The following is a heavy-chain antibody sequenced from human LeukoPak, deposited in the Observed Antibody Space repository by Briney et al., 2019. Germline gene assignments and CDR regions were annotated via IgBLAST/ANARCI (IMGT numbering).Heavy chain of an antibody. D-gene: IGHD3-16*01. J-gene: IGHJ4*02. CDR1: GGTFSSYA. CDR2: IIPIFDTA. Sequence: ASVKVSCKASGGTFSSYAISWVRQAPGQGLEWMGGIIPIFDTANYAQKFQGRVTITADESTSTAYMELSSLRSEDTAVYYCARVRAPRGSSATRVAYYFDYWGQGTLVTVSS. V-gene: IGHV1-69*13. CDR3: ARVRAPRGSSATRVAYYFDY.